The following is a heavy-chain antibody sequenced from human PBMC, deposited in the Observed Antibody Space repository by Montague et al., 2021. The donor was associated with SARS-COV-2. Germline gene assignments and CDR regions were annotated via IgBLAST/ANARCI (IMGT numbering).Heavy chain of an antibody. Sequence: SETLSLTCTVSGDSVDSDCWSWVRQPPGERLEWIGHINYTGSTEYNPSLKSRASISADASKNSLSLSLASVTAADTAVYYCAREKDWASNFDFWGQGTLVTVSS. CDR3: AREKDWASNFDF. J-gene: IGHJ4*02. CDR2: INYTGST. V-gene: IGHV4-59*02. D-gene: IGHD3/OR15-3a*01. CDR1: GDSVDSDC.